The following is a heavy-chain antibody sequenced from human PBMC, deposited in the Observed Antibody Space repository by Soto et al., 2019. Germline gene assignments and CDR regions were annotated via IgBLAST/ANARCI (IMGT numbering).Heavy chain of an antibody. Sequence: PGESLKISCKGSGYSFTSYWISWVRQMPGKGLEWMGRIDPSDSYTNYSPSFQGHVTISADKSISTAYLQWSSLKASDTAMYYCARLGRDYYDSSGPGTLFDYWGQGTLVTVSS. CDR3: ARLGRDYYDSSGPGTLFDY. CDR2: IDPSDSYT. J-gene: IGHJ4*02. V-gene: IGHV5-10-1*01. D-gene: IGHD3-22*01. CDR1: GYSFTSYW.